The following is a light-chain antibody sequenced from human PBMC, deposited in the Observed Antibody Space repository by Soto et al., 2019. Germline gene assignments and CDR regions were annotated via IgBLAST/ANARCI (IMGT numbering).Light chain of an antibody. J-gene: IGLJ3*02. V-gene: IGLV2-8*01. Sequence: QSVLTQPPSASGSPGQSVTISCTGTSSDVGAYNYVSWYQQHAGKAPKLVIYEVTKRPSGVPDRFSGSKSANTASLTVSGLQADDEADYYCSSFGSSNTWVFGGGTKLTVL. CDR2: EVT. CDR1: SSDVGAYNY. CDR3: SSFGSSNTWV.